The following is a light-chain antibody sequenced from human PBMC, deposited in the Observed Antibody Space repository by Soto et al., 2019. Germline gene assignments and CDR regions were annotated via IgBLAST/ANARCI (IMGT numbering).Light chain of an antibody. Sequence: QSVLTQPPSASGTPGQRATISCSGSSSNIGSNTVNWYQQLPGTAPKLLIYNNNHRPSGVPDRFSGSKSGTSASLAIRGLQSEDEADYYCAAWDDRLNGDVFGTGTKVTVL. CDR3: AAWDDRLNGDV. V-gene: IGLV1-44*01. J-gene: IGLJ1*01. CDR2: NNN. CDR1: SSNIGSNT.